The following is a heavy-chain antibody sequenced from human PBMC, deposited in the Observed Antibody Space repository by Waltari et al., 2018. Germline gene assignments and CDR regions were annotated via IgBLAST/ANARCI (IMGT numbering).Heavy chain of an antibody. V-gene: IGHV1-8*01. Sequence: QVQLVQSGAEVKKPGASVKVSCKASGYTFTSYDINWVRQATGHGLEWMGWMNPNSGNTGYAQKFQGRVTMTRNTSISTAYMELSSLRSEDTAVYYCARDFLLSYYYDSNSGMDVWGQGTTVTVSS. CDR2: MNPNSGNT. CDR1: GYTFTSYD. CDR3: ARDFLLSYYYDSNSGMDV. D-gene: IGHD3-22*01. J-gene: IGHJ6*02.